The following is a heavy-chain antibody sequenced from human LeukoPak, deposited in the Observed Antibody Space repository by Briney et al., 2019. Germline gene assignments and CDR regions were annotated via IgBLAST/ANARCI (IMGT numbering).Heavy chain of an antibody. CDR3: ARGPSGGY. D-gene: IGHD3-10*01. CDR2: INHSGGT. Sequence: PSETLSLTCAVYGGSFSGYYWSWIRQPPGKGLKWIGEINHSGGTNYNPSLKSRVTISIDTSKNQFSLRLSSVTAADTAVYYRARGPSGGYWGQGTLVTVSS. V-gene: IGHV4-34*01. CDR1: GGSFSGYY. J-gene: IGHJ4*02.